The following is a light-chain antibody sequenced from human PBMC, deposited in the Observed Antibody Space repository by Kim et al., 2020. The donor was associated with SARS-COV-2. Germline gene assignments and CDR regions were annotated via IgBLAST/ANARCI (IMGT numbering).Light chain of an antibody. CDR3: QSYDSSLSGWV. J-gene: IGLJ3*02. Sequence: QKVTMSYSGSSAKIGAGYDVRWYEQLPGTAPTLIICGNNNRTSGVPDRFSGSKSGTSASLAITGLQAEDEADYYCQSYDSSLSGWVFGGGTQRTVL. CDR2: GNN. V-gene: IGLV1-40*01. CDR1: SAKIGAGYD.